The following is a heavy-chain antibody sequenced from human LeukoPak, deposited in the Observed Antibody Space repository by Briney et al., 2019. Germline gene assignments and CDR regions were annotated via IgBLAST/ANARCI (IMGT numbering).Heavy chain of an antibody. CDR1: GFTFSGYG. CDR2: IWYDGNSK. V-gene: IGHV3-33*01. J-gene: IGHJ4*02. D-gene: IGHD3-22*01. CDR3: ARGHSSAYVEY. Sequence: PGGSLRLSCAVSGFTFSGYGMHWVRQAPGKGLEWAAVIWYDGNSKYYAGSVKGRFTISRDNSKNTLYLQMNSLRVEDTAVYYCARGHSSAYVEYWGQGTLVTVSS.